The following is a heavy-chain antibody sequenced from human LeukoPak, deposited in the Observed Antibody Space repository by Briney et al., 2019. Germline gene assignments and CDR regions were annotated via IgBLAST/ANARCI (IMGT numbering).Heavy chain of an antibody. V-gene: IGHV3-23*01. CDR3: AKDALSQYDSTGSFDY. D-gene: IGHD3-22*01. J-gene: IGHJ4*02. Sequence: GGSLRLSCAAYGFTFSMSDMSWVRQAPGKGLEWVSASSGSGRDAYYVDSVKGRFTISRDNSNNMVYLQMNSLRAEDTAVYYCAKDALSQYDSTGSFDYWGQGTLVTVSS. CDR1: GFTFSMSD. CDR2: SSGSGRDA.